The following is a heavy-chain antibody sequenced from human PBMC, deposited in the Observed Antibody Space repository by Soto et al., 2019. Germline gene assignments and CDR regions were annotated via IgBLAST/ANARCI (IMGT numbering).Heavy chain of an antibody. J-gene: IGHJ5*02. D-gene: IGHD1-26*01. CDR3: AKDLYVQPPSGWFDP. Sequence: PGGSLRLSCAASGFPFSDHAMHWVRQTPGKGLEWVSAITGRGDSTYYADSVKGRFTISRDNSKSTLYLQMMSLRAEGTAVYYCAKDLYVQPPSGWFDPWGQGTVVT. CDR2: ITGRGDST. V-gene: IGHV3-23*01. CDR1: GFPFSDHA.